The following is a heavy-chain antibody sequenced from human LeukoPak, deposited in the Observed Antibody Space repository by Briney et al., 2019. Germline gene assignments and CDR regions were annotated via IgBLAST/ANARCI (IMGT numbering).Heavy chain of an antibody. J-gene: IGHJ5*02. Sequence: GASVKVSCKASGYTFTGYYMHWVRQAPGQGLEWMGWINPNSGATNYAEKFQGRVTMATDRSTNTAYMDLSRLTSVDTAVYYCARGHYDRENWLDPWGQGTLVTVSS. CDR2: INPNSGAT. D-gene: IGHD3-9*01. CDR3: ARGHYDRENWLDP. V-gene: IGHV1-2*02. CDR1: GYTFTGYY.